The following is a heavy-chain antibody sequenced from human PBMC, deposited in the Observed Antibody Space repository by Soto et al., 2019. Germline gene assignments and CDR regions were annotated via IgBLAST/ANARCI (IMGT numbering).Heavy chain of an antibody. CDR3: ARSGGGIFGVVLYYYYYPGMDF. V-gene: IGHV1-69*13. CDR2: IIPIFGTA. D-gene: IGHD3-3*01. J-gene: IGHJ6*02. CDR1: GGTFSSYA. Sequence: ASVKVSCKASGGTFSSYAISWVRQAPGQGLEWMGGIIPIFGTANYAQKFQGRVTITADGSTSTAYMDLRSLSSEDTAVYYCARSGGGIFGVVLYYYYYPGMDFWGQGTTVTVSS.